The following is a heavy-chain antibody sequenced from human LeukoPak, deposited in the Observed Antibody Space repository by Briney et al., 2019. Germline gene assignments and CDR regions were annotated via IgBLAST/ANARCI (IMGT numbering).Heavy chain of an antibody. CDR1: AGSISSYY. Sequence: PSETLSLTCTVSAGSISSYYWSWIRQPPGKGLEWIGYIYYSGSTNYNPSLKSRVTISVDTSKNQFSLKLSSVTAADTAVYYCAGLLGGARVYWGQGTLVTVSS. J-gene: IGHJ4*02. CDR2: IYYSGST. D-gene: IGHD1-26*01. V-gene: IGHV4-59*01. CDR3: AGLLGGARVY.